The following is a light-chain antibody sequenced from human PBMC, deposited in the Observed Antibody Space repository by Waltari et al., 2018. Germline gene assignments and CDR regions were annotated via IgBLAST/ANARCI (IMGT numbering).Light chain of an antibody. Sequence: QSVLTQPPSASGTPGQRVTISCSGSSSNIPRNYVFWYQQPPGRAPKFLIYRNNQRPAGGPARFSGSKSGTSASLAISGLRPEDEADYYCASWDDSLSGVVFGGGTKLTVL. CDR3: ASWDDSLSGVV. CDR2: RNN. CDR1: SSNIPRNY. V-gene: IGLV1-47*01. J-gene: IGLJ2*01.